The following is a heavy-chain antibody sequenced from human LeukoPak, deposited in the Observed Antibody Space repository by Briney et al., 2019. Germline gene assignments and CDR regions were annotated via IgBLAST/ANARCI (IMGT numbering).Heavy chain of an antibody. CDR2: ISSSSSYI. CDR3: ARATVTLYYYYYYMDV. Sequence: GGSLRLSCAASGFTFSSYSMNWARQAPGKGLDWVSSISSSSSYIYYADSVKGRFTISRDNAKNSLYLQMNSLRAEDTAVYYCARATVTLYYYYYYMDVWGKGTTVTISS. D-gene: IGHD4-17*01. CDR1: GFTFSSYS. J-gene: IGHJ6*03. V-gene: IGHV3-21*01.